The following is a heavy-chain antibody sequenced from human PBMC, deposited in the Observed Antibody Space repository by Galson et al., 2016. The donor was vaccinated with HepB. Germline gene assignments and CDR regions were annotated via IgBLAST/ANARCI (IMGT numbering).Heavy chain of an antibody. V-gene: IGHV3-21*04. J-gene: IGHJ4*02. CDR2: ISSRGDYV. D-gene: IGHD3-9*01. CDR1: GFTFNSYS. CDR3: ASDRGRFDIFTDLGY. Sequence: SLRLSCAVSGFTFNSYSMTWVRQAPGKGLEWVSSISSRGDYVYYADSVKGRFTISRDNSKNTLYLQMNSLRAEDTAVYYCASDRGRFDIFTDLGYWGQGTLVTVSS.